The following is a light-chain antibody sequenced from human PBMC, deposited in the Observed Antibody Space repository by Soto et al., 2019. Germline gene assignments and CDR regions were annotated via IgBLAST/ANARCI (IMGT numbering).Light chain of an antibody. Sequence: QSVLTQPASVSGSPGQSITISCTGTSSDVGGYDFVSWYQQHPGKAPKLMIYEVTNRPSGVSKRFSGSKSGNMASLTISGLQAEDEADYYCSSYTSSSTRVFGGGTQLTVL. J-gene: IGLJ3*02. V-gene: IGLV2-14*01. CDR3: SSYTSSSTRV. CDR1: SSDVGGYDF. CDR2: EVT.